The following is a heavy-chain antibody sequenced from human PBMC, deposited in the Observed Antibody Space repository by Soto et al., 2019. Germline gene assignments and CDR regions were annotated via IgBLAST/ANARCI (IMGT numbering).Heavy chain of an antibody. CDR3: AREIMITFGGVIVRGAADY. CDR2: ISAYNGNT. CDR1: GYTFTSYG. V-gene: IGHV1-18*01. J-gene: IGHJ4*02. Sequence: QVQLVQSGAEVKKPGASVKVYCKASGYTFTSYGISWVRQAPGQGLEWMGWISAYNGNTNYAQKLQGRVTMTTDTSTRPAYMELRSLRSDDTAVYYCAREIMITFGGVIVRGAADYWGQGTLVTVSS. D-gene: IGHD3-16*02.